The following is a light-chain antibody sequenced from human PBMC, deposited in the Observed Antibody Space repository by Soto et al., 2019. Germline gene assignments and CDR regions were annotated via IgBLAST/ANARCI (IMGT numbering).Light chain of an antibody. CDR2: ASS. Sequence: EIVLTQPPGTLSLSPGARATVSCKTSQSSGSNFLPWYQQKPRQAPRLLIYASSQRATGNPDRFSGSESGADFTLTSDRLEHEDVAVYYWQLYGNSPPFGQGTRLEIK. CDR3: QLYGNSPP. CDR1: QSSGSNF. V-gene: IGKV3-20*01. J-gene: IGKJ5*01.